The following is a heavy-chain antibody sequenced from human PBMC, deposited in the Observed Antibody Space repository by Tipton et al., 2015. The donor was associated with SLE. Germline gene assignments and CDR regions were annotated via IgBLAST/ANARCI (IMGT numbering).Heavy chain of an antibody. CDR1: GGSISSSSFY. Sequence: TLSLTCTVSGGSISSSSFYWGWIRQPPGKGLEWIGSFYYGKSTFYNPSLKSRVTISVDTSTNRLSLQLSSVTAADTAVYYCARVETTVRHPDYWGQGTLVTVSS. D-gene: IGHD4-17*01. CDR3: ARVETTVRHPDY. J-gene: IGHJ4*02. CDR2: FYYGKST. V-gene: IGHV4-39*07.